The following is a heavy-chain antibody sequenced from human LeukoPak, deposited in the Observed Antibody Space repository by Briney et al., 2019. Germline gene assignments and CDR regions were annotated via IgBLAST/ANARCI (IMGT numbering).Heavy chain of an antibody. CDR2: ISAYNGNT. Sequence: ASVKVSCKASGYTFTNYGLSWVRLAPGQGLEWMGWISAYNGNTNYAQKLQGRVSMATDTSTSTAYMELRSLRSDDTAVYYCAREDPYYYDSSGYPLDYWGQGTLVTVSS. D-gene: IGHD3-22*01. CDR1: GYTFTNYG. V-gene: IGHV1-18*01. CDR3: AREDPYYYDSSGYPLDY. J-gene: IGHJ4*02.